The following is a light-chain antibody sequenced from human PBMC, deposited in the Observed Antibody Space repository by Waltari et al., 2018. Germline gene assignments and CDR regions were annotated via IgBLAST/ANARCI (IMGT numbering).Light chain of an antibody. CDR2: EVN. CDR1: NLGDQY. CDR3: QAWDSSPVV. V-gene: IGLV3-1*01. Sequence: SYDLSQPPSVSVSPGHTATLPCPGANLGDQYVSGYHQKPGQSPVLVMYEVNKRPSGIPERFSGSNSGNTATLTISGTQAMDEADYYCQAWDSSPVVFGGGTKLTVL. J-gene: IGLJ2*01.